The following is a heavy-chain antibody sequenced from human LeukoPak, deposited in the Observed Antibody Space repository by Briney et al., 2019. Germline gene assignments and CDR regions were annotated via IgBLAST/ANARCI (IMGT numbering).Heavy chain of an antibody. V-gene: IGHV3-9*01. CDR2: ISWNSGSI. D-gene: IGHD1-26*01. CDR1: GFTFDDYA. J-gene: IGHJ4*02. Sequence: QAGGSLRLSCAASGFTFDDYAMHWVRQAPGKGLEWVSGISWNSGSIGYADSVKGRFTVSRDNAKNTLYLQMNSLRAEDTAVYYCARGDGVGDYWGQGTLVTVSS. CDR3: ARGDGVGDY.